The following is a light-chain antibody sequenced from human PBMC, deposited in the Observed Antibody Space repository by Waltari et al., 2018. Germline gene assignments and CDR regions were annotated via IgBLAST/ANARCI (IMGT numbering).Light chain of an antibody. CDR1: QTFRSNY. CDR3: QHYDSRPFT. V-gene: IGKV3-20*01. Sequence: EIVLTQSPGTLSLSPGERATLSSRASQTFRSNYLAWYRQKPGQAPRLLIYGVSTRASGIPDRFSGSGSGTDFTLTISRLEPEDFAVYYCQHYDSRPFTFGPGTKVDLK. J-gene: IGKJ3*01. CDR2: GVS.